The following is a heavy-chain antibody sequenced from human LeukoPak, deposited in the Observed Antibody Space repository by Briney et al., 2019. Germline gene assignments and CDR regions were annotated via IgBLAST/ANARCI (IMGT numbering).Heavy chain of an antibody. CDR1: GYTFTGYS. Sequence: GASVKVSCKASGYTFTGYSMYWVRQAPGQGLEWVGWINPQSGFTKYAQKLQGRVTMTRDTSISTAYMELSGLRSDDTAVYYCARGRTHRRLWLGESTGGPFDYWGQGTLVTVSS. J-gene: IGHJ4*02. D-gene: IGHD3-10*01. CDR2: INPQSGFT. V-gene: IGHV1-2*02. CDR3: ARGRTHRRLWLGESTGGPFDY.